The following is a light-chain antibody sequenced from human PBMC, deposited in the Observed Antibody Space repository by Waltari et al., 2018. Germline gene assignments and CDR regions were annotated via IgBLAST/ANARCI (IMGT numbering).Light chain of an antibody. CDR3: MQALQTPYT. CDR1: QSLLHSNGYNY. J-gene: IGKJ2*01. Sequence: DIVMTQSPLSLPVTPAEPASISCRHSQSLLHSNGYNYLDLYLQKPGQSPQLLIYLGSNRASGVPDRFSGSGSGTDFTLKISRVEAEDVGVYYCMQALQTPYTFGQGTKLEI. V-gene: IGKV2-28*01. CDR2: LGS.